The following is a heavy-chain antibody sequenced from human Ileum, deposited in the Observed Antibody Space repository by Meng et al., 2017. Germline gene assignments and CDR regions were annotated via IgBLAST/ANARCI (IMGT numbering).Heavy chain of an antibody. CDR1: GFGVSDHW. Sequence: EVQLVECGGCLVHSGGSLRLSCAASGFGVSDHWMHWIRKSPGKGPMWIAYVNSEGTATGYAGSVRGRFTISRDNAKNTLYLQMDRLGAEDTAVYHCVRDGPYYFDYWGQGSLVTVSS. V-gene: IGHV3-74*01. CDR2: VNSEGTAT. D-gene: IGHD2-21*01. J-gene: IGHJ4*02. CDR3: VRDGPYYFDY.